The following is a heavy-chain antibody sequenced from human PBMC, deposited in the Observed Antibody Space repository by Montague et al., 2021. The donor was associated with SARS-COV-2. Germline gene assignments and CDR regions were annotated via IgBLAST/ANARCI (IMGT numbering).Heavy chain of an antibody. CDR2: TYYRSKWYN. V-gene: IGHV6-1*01. CDR3: ARIPVGSKYYFDF. D-gene: IGHD2-2*01. CDR1: GDSVSSNIAT. Sequence: CAISGDSVSSNIATWNWIRQSPSRGLEWLGRTYYRSKWYNDYAESVKSRITIDPGASKHQLSLHLNSVTPEDTAVYYCARIPVGSKYYFDFWGQGTLVTVSS. J-gene: IGHJ4*02.